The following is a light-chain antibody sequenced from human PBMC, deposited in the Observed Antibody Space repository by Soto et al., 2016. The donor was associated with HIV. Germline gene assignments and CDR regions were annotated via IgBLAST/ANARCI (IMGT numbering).Light chain of an antibody. J-gene: IGLJ2*01. CDR3: SSRDNTGYHVL. V-gene: IGLV3-19*01. CDR2: GKN. CDR1: SLRSYY. Sequence: SSELTQDPAVSVALGQTVRITCQGDSLRSYYASWYQQKPGQAPVVVIYGKNNRPSGIPDRFSGSSSGNTASLTITGAQAEDEADYFCSSRDNTGYHVLFGGGTNLTVL.